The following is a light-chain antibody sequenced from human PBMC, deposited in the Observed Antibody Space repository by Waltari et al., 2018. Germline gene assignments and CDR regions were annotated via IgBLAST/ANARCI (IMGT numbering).Light chain of an antibody. CDR1: QSIGKY. V-gene: IGKV3-20*01. CDR2: EAS. J-gene: IGKJ1*01. Sequence: LTQSPGTLSLSPGERATLACRARQSIGKYLVWYQQKPGQAPSLLMNEASRRASAVPDRFGCSGSGQDFSLTISGPEPEGFAVYYCQNHGRLPAKFGQGTKVEI. CDR3: QNHGRLPAK.